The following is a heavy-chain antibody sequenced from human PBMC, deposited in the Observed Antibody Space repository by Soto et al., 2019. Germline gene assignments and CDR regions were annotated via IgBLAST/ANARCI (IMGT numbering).Heavy chain of an antibody. CDR2: VSADGVSS. Sequence: GGSLRLSCEGSGFTFSRFAMGWVRQAPGKGLEWLSSVSADGVSSFSADSVRGRFRVSRDNSKNTLFLQMRFLRVEDTAVYYCAKTRQAPVGTHFFDLWGQGTQVTVSS. CDR1: GFTFSRFA. V-gene: IGHV3-23*01. CDR3: AKTRQAPVGTHFFDL. J-gene: IGHJ4*02.